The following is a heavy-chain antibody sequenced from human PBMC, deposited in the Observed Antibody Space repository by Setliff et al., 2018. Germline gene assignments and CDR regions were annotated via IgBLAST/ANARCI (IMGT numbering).Heavy chain of an antibody. CDR3: ATFRGYTYGYDY. CDR1: GCTFMTYS. CDR2: ISGYNGNT. J-gene: IGHJ4*02. V-gene: IGHV1-18*01. D-gene: IGHD5-18*01. Sequence: GASVKVSCKASGCTFMTYSFSWIRQAPGQGLEWVGWISGYNGNTIYAQNFQGRVTMTTDASTNTAYMELRSLGSDDTAVYYCATFRGYTYGYDYWGQGTLVTVSS.